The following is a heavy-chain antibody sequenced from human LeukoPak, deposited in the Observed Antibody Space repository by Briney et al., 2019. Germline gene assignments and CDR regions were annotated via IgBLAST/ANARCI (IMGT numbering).Heavy chain of an antibody. J-gene: IGHJ5*02. Sequence: ASVKVSCKASGYTFTGYYMHWVRQAPGQGLEWMGWINPNSGGTNYAQKFQGRVTMTRDTSISTAYMELSRLRSDDTAVYYCARGSGYSYGGFDPWGQGTLVTVSS. CDR2: INPNSGGT. CDR1: GYTFTGYY. CDR3: ARGSGYSYGGFDP. D-gene: IGHD5-18*01. V-gene: IGHV1-2*02.